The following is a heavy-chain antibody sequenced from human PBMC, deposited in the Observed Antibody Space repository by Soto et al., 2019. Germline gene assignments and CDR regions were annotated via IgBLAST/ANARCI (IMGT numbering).Heavy chain of an antibody. CDR2: ISYDGSNK. V-gene: IGHV3-30-3*01. J-gene: IGHJ6*02. CDR1: GFTFSSYA. CDR3: ARAGRGWKDKVYYYYGMDV. Sequence: QVQLVESGGGVVQPGRSLRLSCAASGFTFSSYAMHWVRQARGKGLEWVAVISYDGSNKYYADSVKGRFTISRDNSKNTLYLQMNSLRAEDTAVYYCARAGRGWKDKVYYYYGMDVWGQGTTVTASS. D-gene: IGHD1-1*01.